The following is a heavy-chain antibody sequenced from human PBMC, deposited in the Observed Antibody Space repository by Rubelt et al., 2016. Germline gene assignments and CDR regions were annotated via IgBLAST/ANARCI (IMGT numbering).Heavy chain of an antibody. CDR3: ARSKDTAMVTDADWYFDL. Sequence: QVQLVQSGAEVKKPGASVKVSCKASGCTFTSYAMHWVRQAPGQRLEWMGWINAGNGNTKYSQKFQGRGTITRATSASTAYMELSSLRSEDTAVYYCARSKDTAMVTDADWYFDLWGRGTLVTVSS. CDR1: GCTFTSYA. D-gene: IGHD5-18*01. CDR2: INAGNGNT. V-gene: IGHV1-3*01. J-gene: IGHJ2*01.